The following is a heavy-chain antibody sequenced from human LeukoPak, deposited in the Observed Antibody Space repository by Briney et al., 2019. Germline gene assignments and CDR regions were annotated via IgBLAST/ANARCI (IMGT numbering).Heavy chain of an antibody. CDR1: GGTFSSYA. Sequence: RASVKVSCKASGGTFSSYAISWARQAPGQGLEWMGGIIPIFGTANYAQKFQGRVTITADESTSTAYMELSSLRSEDTAVYYCARESKRGYSYGQDFDYWGQGTLVTVSS. CDR3: ARESKRGYSYGQDFDY. V-gene: IGHV1-69*13. CDR2: IIPIFGTA. D-gene: IGHD5-18*01. J-gene: IGHJ4*02.